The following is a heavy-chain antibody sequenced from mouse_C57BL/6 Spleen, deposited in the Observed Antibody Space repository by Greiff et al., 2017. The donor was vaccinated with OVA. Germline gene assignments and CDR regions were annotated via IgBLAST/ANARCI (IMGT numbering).Heavy chain of an antibody. D-gene: IGHD1-1*01. Sequence: QVQLKQPGAELVRPGSSVKLSCKASGYTFTSYWMHWVKQRPIQGLEWIGNIDPSDSETHYNQKFKDKATLTVDKSSSTAYMQLSSLTSEDSAVYYCARGYYGSPWYFDVWGTGTTVTVSS. J-gene: IGHJ1*03. V-gene: IGHV1-52*01. CDR1: GYTFTSYW. CDR3: ARGYYGSPWYFDV. CDR2: IDPSDSET.